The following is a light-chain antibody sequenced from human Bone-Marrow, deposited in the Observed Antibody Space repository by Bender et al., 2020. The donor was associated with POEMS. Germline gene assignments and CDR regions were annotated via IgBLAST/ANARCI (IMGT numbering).Light chain of an antibody. Sequence: QSALTQPASVSGSPGQSITISCTGSSSDVGGYNFVSWYQQHPGKAPKLMVFDVSHRPSGVSNRFSGSKSGTTASLTISGLQAEDEADYYCGSYTTTNTYVFGSGTQVTVL. J-gene: IGLJ1*01. CDR3: GSYTTTNTYV. CDR2: DVS. V-gene: IGLV2-14*03. CDR1: SSDVGGYNF.